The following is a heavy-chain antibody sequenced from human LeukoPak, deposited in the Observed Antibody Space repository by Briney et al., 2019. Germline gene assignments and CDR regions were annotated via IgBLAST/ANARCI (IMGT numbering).Heavy chain of an antibody. CDR3: AKEGTPQVSTWYDL. CDR1: GFTFSSYG. Sequence: PTGGSLRLSCAASGFTFSSYGMHWVRQAPGKGLEWVAVIWYDGNHKYYADSVKGRFTISRDNSKNTLYLQVNSLRAEDTAVYYCAKEGTPQVSTWYDLWGQGTQVIVSS. V-gene: IGHV3-33*06. J-gene: IGHJ5*02. D-gene: IGHD3-10*01. CDR2: IWYDGNHK.